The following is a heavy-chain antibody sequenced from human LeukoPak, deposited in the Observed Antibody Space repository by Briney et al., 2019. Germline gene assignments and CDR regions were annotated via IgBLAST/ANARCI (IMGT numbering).Heavy chain of an antibody. CDR3: ARDSRGYGSGSSTYYFDY. V-gene: IGHV3-21*01. CDR1: VYNLCTYL. J-gene: IGHJ4*02. D-gene: IGHD3-10*01. CDR2: FSSSSNYI. Sequence: GGALRLSCATSVYNLCTYLINWVPQAPGQGLEWVSPFSSSSNYIYYADSVKGRFTISRDSAKTSLYLQMNSLRAEDTAVYYCARDSRGYGSGSSTYYFDYWGEGTVVTVSS.